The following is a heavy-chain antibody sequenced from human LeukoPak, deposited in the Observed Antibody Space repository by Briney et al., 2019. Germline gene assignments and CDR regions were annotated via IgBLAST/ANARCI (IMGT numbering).Heavy chain of an antibody. CDR1: GFTFSSYG. V-gene: IGHV3-23*01. Sequence: GGSLRLSCAASGFTFSSYGMSWVRQAPGKGLEWVSAISGSGGSTYYADSVKGRFTISRDNSKNTLYLQMNSLRAEDTAVYYCASQYYYDSSGYYYRYLVANYWGQGTLVTVSS. CDR2: ISGSGGST. J-gene: IGHJ4*02. D-gene: IGHD3-22*01. CDR3: ASQYYYDSSGYYYRYLVANY.